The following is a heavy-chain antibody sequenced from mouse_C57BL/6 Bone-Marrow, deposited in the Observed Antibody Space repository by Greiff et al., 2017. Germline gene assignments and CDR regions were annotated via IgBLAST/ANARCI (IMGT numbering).Heavy chain of an antibody. CDR1: GYAFSSYW. J-gene: IGHJ2*01. CDR3: ARDGATDYFDY. V-gene: IGHV1-80*01. D-gene: IGHD3-1*01. Sequence: VQLQQSGAELVKPGASVKISCKASGYAFSSYWMNWVKQRPGKGLEWIGQIYPGDGDTNYNGKFKGKATLTADKSSSTAYMQLSSLTSEDSAVYFCARDGATDYFDYWGKGTTLTVSS. CDR2: IYPGDGDT.